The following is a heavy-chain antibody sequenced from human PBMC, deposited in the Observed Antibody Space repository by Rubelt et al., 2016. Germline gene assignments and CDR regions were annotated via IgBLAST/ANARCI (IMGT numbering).Heavy chain of an antibody. V-gene: IGHV7-4-1*02. CDR1: GYT. Sequence: QVQLVQSGSELKKPGASVKVSCRAFGYTPGQGLAWMRRISSNTGNPTNVWGFRGRFVFSLDTSVSTAYLQISSLRPEDTAVYDCARGGVLGIFWGQGTLVTVSS. J-gene: IGHJ4*02. CDR2: ISSNTGNP. CDR3: ARGGVLGIF. D-gene: IGHD1-14*01.